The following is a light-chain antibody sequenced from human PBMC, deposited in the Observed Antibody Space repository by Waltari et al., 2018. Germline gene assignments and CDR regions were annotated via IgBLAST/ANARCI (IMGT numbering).Light chain of an antibody. CDR3: QKYEALPAT. CDR1: QSVGRY. CDR2: GAS. V-gene: IGKV3-20*01. J-gene: IGKJ1*01. Sequence: EIVLTQSPGTLSLSPGERATLSCRASQSVGRYLAWYQQKPGQAPRLPIYGASTRATGIPDRFSGSGSGTDFSLIISRLEPEDFAVYFCQKYEALPATFGQGTKVEI.